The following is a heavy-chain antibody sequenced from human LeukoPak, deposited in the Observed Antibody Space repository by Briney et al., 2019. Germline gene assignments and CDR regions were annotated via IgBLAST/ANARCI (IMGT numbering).Heavy chain of an antibody. D-gene: IGHD2-2*01. J-gene: IGHJ4*02. V-gene: IGHV1-2*02. CDR2: MNPNSGGT. Sequence: ASVKVSRKASGYTFTDYYVHWVRQAPGQGLEWMGWMNPNSGGTNYAQRFQGRFTMTRDTSISTAYMELTRLRFDDTAVFYCATSRGGTSFDYWGQGTLVTVSS. CDR3: ATSRGGTSFDY. CDR1: GYTFTDYY.